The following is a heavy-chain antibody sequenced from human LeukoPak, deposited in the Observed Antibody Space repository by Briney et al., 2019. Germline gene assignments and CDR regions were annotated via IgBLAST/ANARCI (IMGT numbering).Heavy chain of an antibody. Sequence: PGGSLRLSCAASGFSFDDYAMHWVRHAPGKGLEWVSGIGWNSGGIVYADSVKGRFTISRDNAKNSLCLQMNSLGAEDTALYYCVKVTAAGFVDYWGQGTLVTVSS. D-gene: IGHD6-13*01. J-gene: IGHJ4*02. CDR1: GFSFDDYA. CDR3: VKVTAAGFVDY. CDR2: IGWNSGGI. V-gene: IGHV3-9*01.